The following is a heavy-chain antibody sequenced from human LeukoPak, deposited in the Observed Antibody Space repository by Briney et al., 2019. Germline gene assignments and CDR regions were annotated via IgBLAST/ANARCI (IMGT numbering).Heavy chain of an antibody. CDR1: GGSISSYY. CDR3: AREERRRGTLLWFGDHPKTNWFDP. D-gene: IGHD3-10*01. CDR2: IYYSGST. Sequence: PSETLSLTCTVSGGSISSYYWSWIRQPPGKGLEWIGYIYYSGSTNYNPSLKSRVTISVDTSKNQFSLKLSSVTAADTAVYYCAREERRRGTLLWFGDHPKTNWFDPWGQGTLVTVSS. J-gene: IGHJ5*02. V-gene: IGHV4-59*01.